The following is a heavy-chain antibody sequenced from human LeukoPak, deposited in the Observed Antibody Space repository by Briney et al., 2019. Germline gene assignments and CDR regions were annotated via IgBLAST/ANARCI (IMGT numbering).Heavy chain of an antibody. D-gene: IGHD3-10*01. Sequence: SLRLSCAASGFIFDDYAMHWVRQAPGKGLEWVSGISWNSGSIGYADSVKGRFTISRDNAKNSLYLQMNSLRAEDTALYYCAKDKVWFGEEVYMDVWGKGTTVTVSS. CDR3: AKDKVWFGEEVYMDV. CDR1: GFIFDDYA. CDR2: ISWNSGSI. V-gene: IGHV3-9*01. J-gene: IGHJ6*03.